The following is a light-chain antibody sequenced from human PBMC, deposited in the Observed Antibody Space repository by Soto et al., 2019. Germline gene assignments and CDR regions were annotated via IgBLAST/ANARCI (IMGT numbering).Light chain of an antibody. CDR3: SSYTSSSTFV. J-gene: IGLJ2*01. CDR2: EVS. V-gene: IGLV2-18*02. CDR1: SSDVGSYNR. Sequence: QSALTQPPSVSGSPGQSVTISCTGTSSDVGSYNRVSWYHQPPGTAPTLMISEVSNRPSGVPDRFSGSKSGNTASLTISGLQAEDEGDYYCSSYTSSSTFVFGGGTKLAAL.